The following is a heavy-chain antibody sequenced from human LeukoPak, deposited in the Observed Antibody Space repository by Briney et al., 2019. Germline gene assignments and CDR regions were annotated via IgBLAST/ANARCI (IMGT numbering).Heavy chain of an antibody. J-gene: IGHJ4*02. V-gene: IGHV1-8*01. Sequence: ASVKVSCKASGYTFTSYDINWVRQATGQGLEWMGWMNPNSGNTGYAQKFQGRVTMTRNTSISTAYMGLSSLRSEDTAVYYCARDLLRYYDSSGYYYGVYWGQGTLVTVSS. D-gene: IGHD3-22*01. CDR2: MNPNSGNT. CDR1: GYTFTSYD. CDR3: ARDLLRYYDSSGYYYGVY.